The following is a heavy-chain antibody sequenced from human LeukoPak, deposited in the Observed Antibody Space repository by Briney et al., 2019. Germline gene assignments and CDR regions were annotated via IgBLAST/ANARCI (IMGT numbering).Heavy chain of an antibody. CDR3: AKDFWSGNYQSGGLDV. D-gene: IGHD3-3*01. CDR2: ITNNADAT. Sequence: GRSLRLFCAASGFTFRNFAMSWVRQAPGKGLEWVSHITNNADATYYADSVKGRFTVSRDNSNNILYLQLDSLRAEDAAVYYCAKDFWSGNYQSGGLDVWAQGSTVTVSS. CDR1: GFTFRNFA. V-gene: IGHV3-23*01. J-gene: IGHJ6*02.